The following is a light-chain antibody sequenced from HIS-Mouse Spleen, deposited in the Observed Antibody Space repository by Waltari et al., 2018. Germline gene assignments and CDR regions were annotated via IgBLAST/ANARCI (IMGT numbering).Light chain of an antibody. J-gene: IGLJ2*01. Sequence: YELTQPPSVSVSPGQTARITCAGDALPNKSAYWYQQKSGQAPVLVIYEDSKRPSGIPERFSGSSSGTMATLTISGAQVEDEADYYCYSTDSSGNHRVFGGGTKLTVL. CDR2: EDS. CDR1: ALPNKS. CDR3: YSTDSSGNHRV. V-gene: IGLV3-10*01.